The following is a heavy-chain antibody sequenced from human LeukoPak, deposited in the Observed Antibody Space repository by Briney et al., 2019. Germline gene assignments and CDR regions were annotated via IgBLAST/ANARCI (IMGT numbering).Heavy chain of an antibody. J-gene: IGHJ4*02. V-gene: IGHV4-34*01. CDR2: INHSGST. Sequence: PSETLSLTCAVYGGSFSGYYWSWIRQPPGKGLEWIGGINHSGSTNYNPSLKSRVTISVDTSKNQFSLKLSSVTAADTAVYYCARSGSGWYRGPFDYWGQGTLVTVSS. CDR3: ARSGSGWYRGPFDY. CDR1: GGSFSGYY. D-gene: IGHD6-19*01.